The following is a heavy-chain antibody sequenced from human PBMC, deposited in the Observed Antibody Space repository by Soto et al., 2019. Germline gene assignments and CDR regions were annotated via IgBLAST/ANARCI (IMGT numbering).Heavy chain of an antibody. V-gene: IGHV3-33*06. D-gene: IGHD6-19*01. CDR2: IWYDGSNK. CDR3: AKGIAVAEVNWFDP. CDR1: GFTLSSYW. J-gene: IGHJ5*02. Sequence: GGSLRLSCAASGFTLSSYWMHWVRQAPGKGLEWVAVIWYDGSNKYYADSVKGRFTISRDNSKNTLYLQMNSLRAEDTAVYYCAKGIAVAEVNWFDPWGQGTLVTVSS.